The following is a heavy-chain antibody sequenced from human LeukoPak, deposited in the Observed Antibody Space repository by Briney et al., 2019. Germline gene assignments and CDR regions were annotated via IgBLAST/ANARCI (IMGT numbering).Heavy chain of an antibody. CDR2: ISSSSSYI. CDR3: ATLAGVEMATIVY. Sequence: GGSLRLSCAASGFTFSSYSMNWVRQAPGKGLEWVSSISSSSSYIYYADSVKGRFTISRDNAKNSLYLQMNSLRAEDTAVYYCATLAGVEMATIVYWGQGTLVTVSS. V-gene: IGHV3-21*01. J-gene: IGHJ4*02. CDR1: GFTFSSYS. D-gene: IGHD5-24*01.